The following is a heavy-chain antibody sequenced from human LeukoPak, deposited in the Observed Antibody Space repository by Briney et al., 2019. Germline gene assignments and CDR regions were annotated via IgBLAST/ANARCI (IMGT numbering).Heavy chain of an antibody. V-gene: IGHV4-34*01. J-gene: IGHJ5*02. CDR2: INHSGST. CDR1: GGSFSGYY. Sequence: PSETLSLTCAVYGGSFSGYYWSWIRQPPGKGLEWIGEINHSGSTNYNPPLKSRVTISVDTSKNQFSLKLSSVTAADTAVYYCASSSSTSRNWFDPWGQGTLVTVSS. D-gene: IGHD2-2*01. CDR3: ASSSSTSRNWFDP.